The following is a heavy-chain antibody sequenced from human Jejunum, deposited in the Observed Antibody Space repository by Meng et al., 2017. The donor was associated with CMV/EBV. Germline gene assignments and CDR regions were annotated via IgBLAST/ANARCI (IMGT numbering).Heavy chain of an antibody. J-gene: IGHJ4*02. CDR3: AREMVRGVADS. V-gene: IGHV5-51*01. D-gene: IGHD3-10*01. Sequence: SGYRFTIYCLRLLRQMPGKGLEWMGGIFPVDSDTRYSPSFEGQVTLSVDRSISTAYLQWSSLKASDTAIYYCAREMVRGVADSWGQGTLVTVSS. CDR1: GYRFTIYC. CDR2: IFPVDSDT.